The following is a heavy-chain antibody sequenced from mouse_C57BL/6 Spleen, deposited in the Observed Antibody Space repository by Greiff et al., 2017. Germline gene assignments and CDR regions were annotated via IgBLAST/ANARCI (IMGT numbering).Heavy chain of an antibody. CDR2: IYPGDGDT. CDR1: GYAFSSYW. Sequence: VQLQQSGAELVKPGASVKISCKASGYAFSSYWMNWVKQRPGKGLEWIGQIYPGDGDTNYNGKFKGKATLTADKSSSTAYMQLSSLTSEDSAVYFCAITTVVAPRKYFDVWGTGTTVTVSS. V-gene: IGHV1-80*01. CDR3: AITTVVAPRKYFDV. D-gene: IGHD1-1*01. J-gene: IGHJ1*03.